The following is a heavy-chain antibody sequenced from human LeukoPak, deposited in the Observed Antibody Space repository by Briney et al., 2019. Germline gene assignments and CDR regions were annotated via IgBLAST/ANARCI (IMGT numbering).Heavy chain of an antibody. V-gene: IGHV4-4*02. Sequence: SGTLSLTCAVSGGSISSSNWWSWVRQPPGKGLEWIGEIYHSGSTNYNPSLKSRVTISLDKSKNQFSLKLSSVTAADTAVYYCARAGQGYCSSTSCYMSLDYWGQGTLVTVSS. J-gene: IGHJ4*02. CDR2: IYHSGST. D-gene: IGHD2-2*02. CDR1: GGSISSSNW. CDR3: ARAGQGYCSSTSCYMSLDY.